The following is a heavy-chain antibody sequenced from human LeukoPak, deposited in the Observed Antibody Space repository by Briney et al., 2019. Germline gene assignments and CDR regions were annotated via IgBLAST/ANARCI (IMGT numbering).Heavy chain of an antibody. Sequence: GGSLRLSCAASGFTLSSYWMHWVRQAPGKGLVWVSRINSDGSDTIYGDSVKGRFTISRDNAKNTLYLQMDSLIADDTAVYYCARDLNRRVFTYYWGQGTLVTVSS. J-gene: IGHJ4*02. CDR1: GFTLSSYW. CDR3: ARDLNRRVFTYY. CDR2: INSDGSDT. V-gene: IGHV3-74*01.